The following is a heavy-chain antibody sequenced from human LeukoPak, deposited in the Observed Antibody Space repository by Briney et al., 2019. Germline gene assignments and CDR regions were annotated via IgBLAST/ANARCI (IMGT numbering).Heavy chain of an antibody. Sequence: PSETLSLTCTVSGGSISSSSYYWGWIRQPPGKGLEWIGSIYYSGSTYYNPSLKSRVTISVDTSKNQFSLKLSSVTAADTAVYYCAREGLQYTLYYFDHWGQGTLVTVSS. V-gene: IGHV4-39*07. CDR2: IYYSGST. CDR3: AREGLQYTLYYFDH. CDR1: GGSISSSSYY. J-gene: IGHJ4*02. D-gene: IGHD4-11*01.